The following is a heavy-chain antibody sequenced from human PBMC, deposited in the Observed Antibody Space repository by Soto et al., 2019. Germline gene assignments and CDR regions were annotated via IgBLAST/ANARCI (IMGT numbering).Heavy chain of an antibody. CDR3: ARDRYPPYYDFWSGDAFDI. Sequence: ASVKVSCKASGYTFTGYYMHWVRQAPGQGLEWMGWINPNSGGTNYAQKFQGWVTMTRDTSISTAYMELSRLRSDDTAVYYCARDRYPPYYDFWSGDAFDIWGQGTMVTVSS. CDR1: GYTFTGYY. J-gene: IGHJ3*02. D-gene: IGHD3-3*01. V-gene: IGHV1-2*04. CDR2: INPNSGGT.